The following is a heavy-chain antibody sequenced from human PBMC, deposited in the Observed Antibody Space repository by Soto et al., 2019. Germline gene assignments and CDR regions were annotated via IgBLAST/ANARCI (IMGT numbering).Heavy chain of an antibody. D-gene: IGHD5-12*01. CDR2: IYHSGRT. V-gene: IGHV4-30-2*01. J-gene: IGHJ4*02. Sequence: SETLSLTCAVSGGSISSGGYSWSWIRQPPGKGLEWIGYIYHSGRTYYNPSLKSRVTISVDRSKNQFSLKLSSVAAADTAVYYCAAGGGLPRYYWGQGTLVTISS. CDR3: AAGGGLPRYY. CDR1: GGSISSGGYS.